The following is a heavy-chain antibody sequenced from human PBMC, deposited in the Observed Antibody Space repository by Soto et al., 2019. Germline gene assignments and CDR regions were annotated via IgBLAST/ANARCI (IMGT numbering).Heavy chain of an antibody. V-gene: IGHV4-30-2*01. CDR1: GGCLSGGGGS. CDR3: ATYRKFFQI. Sequence: TRSLPWAVSGGCLSGGGGSGSWIGPTPGKGLEWIGFIYNSGSTYYNSSLKSRVTIAVDRSKNHFFLSWTSVSAADTAVYYCATYRKFFQIWGQGTQV. CDR2: IYNSGST. J-gene: IGHJ3*02.